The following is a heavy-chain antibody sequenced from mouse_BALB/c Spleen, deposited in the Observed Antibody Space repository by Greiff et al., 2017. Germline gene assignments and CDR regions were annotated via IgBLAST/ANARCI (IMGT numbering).Heavy chain of an antibody. CDR1: GYSFTSYW. Sequence: QVQLQQSGPQLVGPGASVKISCKASGYSFTSYWMHWVKQRPGQGLEWIGMIDPSDSETRLNQKFKDKATLTVDKSSSTAYMQLSSPTSEDSAVYYCARSGDYDEEVFDYWGQGTTLTVSS. V-gene: IGHV1S127*01. CDR2: IDPSDSET. D-gene: IGHD2-4*01. CDR3: ARSGDYDEEVFDY. J-gene: IGHJ2*01.